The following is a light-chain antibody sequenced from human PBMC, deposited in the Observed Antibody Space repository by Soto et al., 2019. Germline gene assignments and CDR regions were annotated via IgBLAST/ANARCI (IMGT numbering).Light chain of an antibody. V-gene: IGKV3-15*01. Sequence: EIVLTQSPSTLSVSPGERVPLSWRATRNVGSKLAWYMQKPGQSPRLLISGASTRAADFPARFSGSGSGTEFILTISSLQSEDFAFYYCQQYDDWPWTFGQGTKVDIK. CDR2: GAS. CDR1: RNVGSK. CDR3: QQYDDWPWT. J-gene: IGKJ1*01.